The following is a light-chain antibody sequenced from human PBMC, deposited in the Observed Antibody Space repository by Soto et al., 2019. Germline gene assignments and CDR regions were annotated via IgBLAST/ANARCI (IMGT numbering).Light chain of an antibody. CDR3: QQRSNWPPET. CDR1: QSVSSGY. V-gene: IGKV3D-20*02. J-gene: IGKJ5*01. CDR2: GAS. Sequence: EIVLTQSPGTLSLSPGERATLSCRASQSVSSGYLAWYQQKPGQAPSLLIYGASTRATGIPARFSGSGSGTEFTLTISSLQSEDFAVYYCQQRSNWPPETFGQGTRLEIK.